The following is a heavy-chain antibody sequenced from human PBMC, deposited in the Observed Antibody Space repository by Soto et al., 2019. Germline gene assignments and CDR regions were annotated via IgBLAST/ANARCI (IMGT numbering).Heavy chain of an antibody. J-gene: IGHJ4*02. CDR2: ISYDGSNK. Sequence: PGGSLRLSCAASGFTFSSYGMHWVRQAPGKGLEWVAVISYDGSNKYYADSVKGRFTISRDNSKNTLYLQMNSLRAEDTAVYYCAKDTTPAIAAAGSNFDYRGQGTLVTVSS. CDR1: GFTFSSYG. D-gene: IGHD6-13*01. CDR3: AKDTTPAIAAAGSNFDY. V-gene: IGHV3-30*18.